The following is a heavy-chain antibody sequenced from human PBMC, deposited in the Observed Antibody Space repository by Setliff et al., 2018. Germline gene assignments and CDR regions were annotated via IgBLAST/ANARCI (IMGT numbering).Heavy chain of an antibody. J-gene: IGHJ5*01. V-gene: IGHV3-74*01. CDR1: GFPFSSYW. CDR3: ARDLGNWFDP. Sequence: GGSLRLSCAASGFPFSSYWIHWVRQAPGQGLVWLSRIKSDGRSTNYADSVKGRFTISRDNSKNTVYLQMNNLRADDTAIYYCARDLGNWFDPWGQGTLVTVSS. CDR2: IKSDGRST. D-gene: IGHD3-16*01.